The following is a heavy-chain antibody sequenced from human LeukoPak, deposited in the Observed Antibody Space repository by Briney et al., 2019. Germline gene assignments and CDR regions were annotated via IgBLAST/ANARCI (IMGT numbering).Heavy chain of an antibody. CDR2: INPHNGGT. D-gene: IGHD2-15*01. J-gene: IGHJ6*03. V-gene: IGHV1-2*02. CDR1: GYTFIDNY. Sequence: ASVKVSYKASGYTFIDNYIHWVRQAPGQGLEWMGWINPHNGGTKYALKFQGRVTMTSDRSTTTVYMEVTRLRSDDTAVFYCAREAASFGTSLGYMYVWGKGTTVTVSS. CDR3: AREAASFGTSLGYMYV.